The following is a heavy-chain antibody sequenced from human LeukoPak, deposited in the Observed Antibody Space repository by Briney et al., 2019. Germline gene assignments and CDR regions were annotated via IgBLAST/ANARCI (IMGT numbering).Heavy chain of an antibody. J-gene: IGHJ6*02. CDR3: ASSRRGVVVTAMDYYYGMDV. V-gene: IGHV1-69*04. CDR2: IIPIFGIA. CDR1: GGTFSSYA. D-gene: IGHD2-21*02. Sequence: SVKVSCKASGGTFSSYAISWVRQAPGQGLEWMGRIIPIFGIASYAQKFQGRVTITADKSTSTAYMELSSLRSEDTAVYYCASSRRGVVVTAMDYYYGMDVWGQGTTVTVSS.